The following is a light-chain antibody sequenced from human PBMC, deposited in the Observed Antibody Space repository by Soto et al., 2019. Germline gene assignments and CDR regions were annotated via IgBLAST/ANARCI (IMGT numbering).Light chain of an antibody. CDR3: GSYTTINTMI. Sequence: QAVVTQPASVSGSPGQPITISCAGTSGDVGAYNYVTWFQQYPGKVPKLIIYDVSDRPSGVSDRFSGSKSGNTASLTISGLLAEDEADYYCGSYTTINTMIFGGGTKVTVL. CDR2: DVS. J-gene: IGLJ2*01. V-gene: IGLV2-14*01. CDR1: SGDVGAYNY.